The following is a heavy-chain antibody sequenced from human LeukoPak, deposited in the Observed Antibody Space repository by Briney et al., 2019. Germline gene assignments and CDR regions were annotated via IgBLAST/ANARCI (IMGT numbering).Heavy chain of an antibody. Sequence: ASVKVSCKASGYTFTSYYMHWVRQAPGQGLEWMGIINPSGGSTSYAQKFQGRVTMTRDMSTSTVYMELSSLRSEDTAVYYCARGDCSGGSCYLAFRNWFDPWGQGTLVTVSS. CDR2: INPSGGST. CDR3: ARGDCSGGSCYLAFRNWFDP. V-gene: IGHV1-46*01. D-gene: IGHD2-15*01. J-gene: IGHJ5*02. CDR1: GYTFTSYY.